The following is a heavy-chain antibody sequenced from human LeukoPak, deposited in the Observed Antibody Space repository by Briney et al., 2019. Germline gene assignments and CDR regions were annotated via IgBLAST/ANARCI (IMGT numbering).Heavy chain of an antibody. J-gene: IGHJ3*02. CDR3: ARGGYSSSWTGDAFDI. CDR1: GGTFSSYA. CDR2: IIPIFGTA. Sequence: AASVKVSCKASGGTFSSYAISWVRQAPGQGLEWMGGIIPIFGTANYAQKFQGRVTITADKSTSTAYMELSSLRSEDTAVYYCARGGYSSSWTGDAFDIWGQGTLVTVSS. D-gene: IGHD6-13*01. V-gene: IGHV1-69*06.